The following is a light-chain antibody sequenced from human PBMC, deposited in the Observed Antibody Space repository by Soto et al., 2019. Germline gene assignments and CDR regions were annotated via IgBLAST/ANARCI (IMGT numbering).Light chain of an antibody. V-gene: IGKV3-20*01. CDR3: QLYGSSPIFT. CDR1: QSVSSSY. CDR2: GAS. Sequence: EIVLTQSPGTLSLSPGERATLSCRASQSVSSSYLASYQQKPGQAPRLLIYGASNRATGIPDRFSGSGCGTDFTLTISRLEPEDFAVYYCQLYGSSPIFTFGPGTKVDIK. J-gene: IGKJ3*01.